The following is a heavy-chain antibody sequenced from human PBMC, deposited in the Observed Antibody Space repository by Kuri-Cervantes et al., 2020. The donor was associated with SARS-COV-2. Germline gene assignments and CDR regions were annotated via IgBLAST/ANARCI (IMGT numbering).Heavy chain of an antibody. CDR3: ARGPGITILEWLLYLIYYYYGMDV. V-gene: IGHV4-34*01. J-gene: IGHJ6*02. CDR1: GGSFSGYY. D-gene: IGHD3-3*01. CDR2: INHSGST. Sequence: GSLRLSCAVYGGSFSGYYWSWIRQPPGKGLEWIGEINHSGSTNYNPSLKSRVTISVDTSKNQFSLKLSSVTAADMAVYYCARGPGITILEWLLYLIYYYYGMDVWGQGTTVTVSS.